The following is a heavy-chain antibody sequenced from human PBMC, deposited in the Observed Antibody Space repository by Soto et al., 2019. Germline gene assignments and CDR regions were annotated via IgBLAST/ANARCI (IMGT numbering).Heavy chain of an antibody. CDR3: AAYNTSRHAAFDV. CDR2: MSNDGNTK. J-gene: IGHJ3*01. D-gene: IGHD1-20*01. V-gene: IGHV3-30*03. Sequence: PGGSLRLSCAASRFDFTSYGMHWLRQAPGRGLEWVAVMSNDGNTKYYVDSVKGRFTILGDSAGNSLLLKMASLRAEDTAVYFCAAYNTSRHAAFDVWGRGTLVTVSS. CDR1: RFDFTSYG.